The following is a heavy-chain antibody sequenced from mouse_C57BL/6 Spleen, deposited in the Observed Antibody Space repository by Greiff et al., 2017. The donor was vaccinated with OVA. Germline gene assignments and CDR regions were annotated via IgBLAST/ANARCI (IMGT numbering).Heavy chain of an antibody. CDR2: IHPNSGST. CDR1: GYTFTSYW. J-gene: IGHJ2*01. Sequence: VQLQQPGAELVKPGASVKLSCKASGYTFTSYWMHWVEQRPGQGLEWIGMIHPNSGSTNYNEKFKSKATLTVDKSSSTAYMQLSSLTSDGSAVYYGARGDYIDYWGQGTTLTVSS. V-gene: IGHV1-64*01. CDR3: ARGDYIDY. D-gene: IGHD2-4*01.